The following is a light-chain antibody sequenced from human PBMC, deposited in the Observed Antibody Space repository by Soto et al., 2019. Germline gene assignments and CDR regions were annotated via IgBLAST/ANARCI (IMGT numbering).Light chain of an antibody. CDR2: SAS. Sequence: IIMTHSPGTLSFSTFYRATLSCRASQSVSSSHLAWYQQKPGQAPRLLIYSASSRATGIPDRFSGSGSGTDFTLTISRLEPEDFAVYYCQRYGGFGQGTKVDVK. J-gene: IGKJ1*01. CDR1: QSVSSSH. V-gene: IGKV3-20*01. CDR3: QRYGG.